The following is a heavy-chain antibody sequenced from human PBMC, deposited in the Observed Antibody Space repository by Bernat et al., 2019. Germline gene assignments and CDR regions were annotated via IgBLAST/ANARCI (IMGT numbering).Heavy chain of an antibody. CDR1: GYTFSAYY. CDR2: IDPNSGDI. V-gene: IGHV1-2*04. D-gene: IGHD1-1*01. J-gene: IGHJ6*02. CDR3: ARDPRGWIAGTGTYYFGMDV. Sequence: HVQLVQSGAEVKKPGSSVKVSCKASGYTFSAYYIHWVRQAPGQGLEWMGWIDPNSGDINYAQKFQGWVTMTRDTGISTVYLELSADDTAIYYCARDPRGWIAGTGTYYFGMDVWGQGTTVTVSS.